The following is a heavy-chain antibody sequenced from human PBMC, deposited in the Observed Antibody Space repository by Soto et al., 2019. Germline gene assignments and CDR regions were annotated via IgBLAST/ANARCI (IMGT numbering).Heavy chain of an antibody. CDR2: INHSGST. V-gene: IGHV4-34*01. J-gene: IGHJ6*02. CDR3: ARGRKLRVVVVAATPALGYGMDV. Sequence: PSETLSLTCTVSGGSISSYYWSWIRQPPGKGLEWIGEINHSGSTNYNPSLKSRVTISVDTSKNQFSLKLSSVTAADTAVYYCARGRKLRVVVVAATPALGYGMDVWGQGTTVTVSS. CDR1: GGSISSYY. D-gene: IGHD2-15*01.